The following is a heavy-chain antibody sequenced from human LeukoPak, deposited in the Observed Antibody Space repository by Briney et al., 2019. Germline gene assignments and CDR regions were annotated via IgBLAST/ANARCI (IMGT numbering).Heavy chain of an antibody. J-gene: IGHJ5*02. D-gene: IGHD6-19*01. V-gene: IGHV3-7*04. Sequence: GGSLILSCAASGFNFDHYWMTWVRQAPGKGLEWVANIKQDGSEKVYLDSMKGRFTISRDNSRDSLYLQMNSLRPEDTAVYCARDPGSGWWGGFDLWGQGTPVTVSS. CDR3: ARDPGSGWWGGFDL. CDR1: GFNFDHYW. CDR2: IKQDGSEK.